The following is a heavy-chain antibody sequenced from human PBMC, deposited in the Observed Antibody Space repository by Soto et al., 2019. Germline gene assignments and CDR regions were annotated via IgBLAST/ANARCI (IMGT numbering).Heavy chain of an antibody. Sequence: ASVKVSCKAPGYTFTSYGISWVRQAPGQGLEWMGWISAYNGNTNYAQKLQGRVTMTTDTSTSTAYMELRSLRSDDTAVYYCASGWFGEFVYYFDYWGQGTLVTVSS. CDR3: ASGWFGEFVYYFDY. V-gene: IGHV1-18*01. CDR1: GYTFTSYG. D-gene: IGHD3-10*01. CDR2: ISAYNGNT. J-gene: IGHJ4*02.